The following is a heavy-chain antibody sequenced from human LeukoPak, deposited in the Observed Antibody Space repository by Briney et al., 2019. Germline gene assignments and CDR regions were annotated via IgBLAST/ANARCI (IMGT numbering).Heavy chain of an antibody. Sequence: PSETLSLTCAVYGGSFSGYYWSWIRQPPGKGLEWIGEINHSGSTNYNPSLESRVTISVDTSKNQFSLKLSSVTAADTAVYYCARGRHSITIFGVVKGGFDPWGQGTLVTVSS. J-gene: IGHJ5*02. CDR1: GGSFSGYY. D-gene: IGHD3-3*01. V-gene: IGHV4-34*01. CDR2: INHSGST. CDR3: ARGRHSITIFGVVKGGFDP.